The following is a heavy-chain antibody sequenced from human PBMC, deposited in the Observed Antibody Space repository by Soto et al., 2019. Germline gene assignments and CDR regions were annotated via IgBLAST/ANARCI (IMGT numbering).Heavy chain of an antibody. Sequence: QVRLVESGGGVVQPGRSLRLSCAASGFTFSSYGMHWVRQAPGKGLEWVAVISNDGSKKYYAASVKGRFTISRDNSKNMLYLQMNSLRAEDTAVYYCADPGPTDLDVWGQGTTVTVSS. CDR2: ISNDGSKK. V-gene: IGHV3-30*03. CDR3: ADPGPTDLDV. D-gene: IGHD3-3*01. CDR1: GFTFSSYG. J-gene: IGHJ6*02.